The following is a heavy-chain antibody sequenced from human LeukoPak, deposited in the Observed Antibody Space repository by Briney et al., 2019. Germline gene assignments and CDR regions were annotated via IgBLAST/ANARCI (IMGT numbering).Heavy chain of an antibody. CDR3: AKVITFRWFDP. J-gene: IGHJ5*02. CDR2: IYSGGST. CDR1: GFTVSSNY. V-gene: IGHV3-53*05. Sequence: GGSLRLSCAASGFTVSSNYMSWVRQAPGKGLEWVSVIYSGGSTYYADSVKGRFTISRDNSKNTLYLQMNSLRAEDTAVYYCAKVITFRWFDPWGQGTLVTVSS. D-gene: IGHD3-16*01.